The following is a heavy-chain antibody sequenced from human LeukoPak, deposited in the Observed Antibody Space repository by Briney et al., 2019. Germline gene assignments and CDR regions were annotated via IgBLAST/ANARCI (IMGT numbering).Heavy chain of an antibody. J-gene: IGHJ4*02. D-gene: IGHD1-14*01. CDR2: ISPSGGIT. CDR3: ARATGPGPRGLDS. CDR1: GFTFSSHG. V-gene: IGHV3-23*01. Sequence: GGSLRLSCAASGFTFSSHGMNWVRQAPGKGLEWVSGISPSGGITYYTDSVKGRLTISRDNSKNTQSLQMNSLRAEDTAVYYCARATGPGPRGLDSWGQGTLVTVSS.